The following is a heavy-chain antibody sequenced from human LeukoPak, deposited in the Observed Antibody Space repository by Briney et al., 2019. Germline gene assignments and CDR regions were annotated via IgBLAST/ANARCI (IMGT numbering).Heavy chain of an antibody. J-gene: IGHJ6*02. D-gene: IGHD2-21*01. CDR2: INQDGSEK. CDR3: ARYCGGDCFGMDV. V-gene: IGHV3-7*01. CDR1: EFTFSSYS. Sequence: GGSLRLSCAASEFTFSSYSMNWVRQAPGTGLEWVANINQDGSEKYSVDSVKGRFTISRDNAKNSLYLQMNSLRAEDTAVYYCARYCGGDCFGMDVWGQGTTVTVSS.